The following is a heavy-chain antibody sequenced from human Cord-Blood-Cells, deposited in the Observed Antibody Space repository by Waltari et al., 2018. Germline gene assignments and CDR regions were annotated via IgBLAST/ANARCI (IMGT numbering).Heavy chain of an antibody. Sequence: QVQLVQSGAEVKKPGSSVKVSCKASGGTFSSYAISWVRQAPGQGLEWMGRIIPILGIANYAQKVQGRVTITADKSTSTAYMELSSLRSEDTAVYYCARLTGDKSFAFDIWGQGTMVTVSS. CDR1: GGTFSSYA. V-gene: IGHV1-69*09. CDR2: IIPILGIA. J-gene: IGHJ3*02. D-gene: IGHD7-27*01. CDR3: ARLTGDKSFAFDI.